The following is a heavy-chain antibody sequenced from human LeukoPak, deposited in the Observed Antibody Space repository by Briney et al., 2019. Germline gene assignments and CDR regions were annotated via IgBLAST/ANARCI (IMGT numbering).Heavy chain of an antibody. CDR3: VTGFTTMAVDYFDY. CDR2: SDPEDGER. Sequence: ASVKVSCKVSGKILSDLSIHWLRQPAGKGLEWLGGSDPEDGERIYAQMFQGRVTMTEDTSIDTAYMELSSLRSEDTAVYYCVTGFTTMAVDYFDYWGQGTLVTVSP. J-gene: IGHJ4*02. V-gene: IGHV1-24*01. D-gene: IGHD5-18*01. CDR1: GKILSDLS.